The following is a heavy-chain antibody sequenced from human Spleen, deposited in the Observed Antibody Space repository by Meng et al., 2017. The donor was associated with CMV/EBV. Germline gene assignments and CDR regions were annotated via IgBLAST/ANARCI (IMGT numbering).Heavy chain of an antibody. V-gene: IGHV1-2*02. J-gene: IGHJ1*01. D-gene: IGHD2-2*01. CDR1: YNFTGYY. CDR2: INPKSGGT. Sequence: YNFTGYYLHWVRQAPGQGLEWMGWINPKSGGTKYAQKFQGRVTMTRDTSTSTVYMELSGLRSDDTAVYSCARGYCSSTSCYDYFQYWGQGTLVTVSS. CDR3: ARGYCSSTSCYDYFQY.